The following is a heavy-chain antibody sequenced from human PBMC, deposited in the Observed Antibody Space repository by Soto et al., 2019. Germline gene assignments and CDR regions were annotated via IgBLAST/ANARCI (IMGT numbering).Heavy chain of an antibody. CDR1: GYTFTSYG. CDR2: INAGNGNT. J-gene: IGHJ4*02. CDR3: ARDPAPSDY. Sequence: ASVKVSCKASGYTFTSYGISWVRQAPGQGLEWMGWINAGNGNTKYSQKFQGRVTITRDTSASTAYMELSSLRSEDTAVYYCARDPAPSDYWGQGTLVTVSS. V-gene: IGHV1-3*01.